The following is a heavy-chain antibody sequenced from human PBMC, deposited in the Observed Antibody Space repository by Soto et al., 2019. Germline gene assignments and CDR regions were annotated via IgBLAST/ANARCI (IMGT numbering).Heavy chain of an antibody. V-gene: IGHV3-30*18. Sequence: PGGSLRLSCAASGFGFSYYAMHWVRQGPGKGLEWVAVVSYDGTNKYYADSVKGRFTISRDNSDNTLYLQMNSLRAEDTAVYYWAKDLGGGLIGSGGHQVFDFWGQEGLVTVSS. J-gene: IGHJ4*02. D-gene: IGHD3-16*02. CDR1: GFGFSYYA. CDR3: AKDLGGGLIGSGGHQVFDF. CDR2: VSYDGTNK.